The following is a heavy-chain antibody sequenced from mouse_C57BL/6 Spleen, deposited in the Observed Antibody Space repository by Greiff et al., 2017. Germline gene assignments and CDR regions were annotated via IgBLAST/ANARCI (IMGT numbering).Heavy chain of an antibody. Sequence: VQLKQPGTELVKPGASVKLSCTASGYTFTSYWMHWVKQRPGQGLEWIGNINPSNGGTNYNDKFKSKATLTVDKSSSTAYMQLSRLTSVDSAVYYCAREGGSWFAYWGQGTLVTVSA. J-gene: IGHJ3*01. CDR2: INPSNGGT. CDR1: GYTFTSYW. V-gene: IGHV1-53*01. CDR3: AREGGSWFAY.